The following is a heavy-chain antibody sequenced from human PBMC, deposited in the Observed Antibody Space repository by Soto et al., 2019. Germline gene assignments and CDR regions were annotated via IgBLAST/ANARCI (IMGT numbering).Heavy chain of an antibody. Sequence: QVQLQESGPGLVKPSETLSLTCTVSGGSISSYYWSWIRQPPGKGLEWIGYIYYRGSTNYNPSLKSRVTISVDTSKTQFSLKLSSVNAADPAVYYCARESWGRQLYPWGQGTLVTVSS. D-gene: IGHD3-16*01. CDR1: GGSISSYY. CDR2: IYYRGST. V-gene: IGHV4-59*01. CDR3: ARESWGRQLYP. J-gene: IGHJ5*02.